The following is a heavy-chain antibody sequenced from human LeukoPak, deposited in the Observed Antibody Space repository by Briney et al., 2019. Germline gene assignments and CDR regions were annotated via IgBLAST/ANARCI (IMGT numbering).Heavy chain of an antibody. V-gene: IGHV4-4*07. CDR3: ARDGYYYDSSGRDAFDI. Sequence: SETLSLTCTVSGGSVSSYYWSWIRQPAGKGLEWIGRIYTSGSTNYNPSLKSRVTMSVDTSKNQFSLKLSSVTAADTAVYYCARDGYYYDSSGRDAFDIWGQGTMVTVSS. D-gene: IGHD3-22*01. CDR2: IYTSGST. J-gene: IGHJ3*02. CDR1: GGSVSSYY.